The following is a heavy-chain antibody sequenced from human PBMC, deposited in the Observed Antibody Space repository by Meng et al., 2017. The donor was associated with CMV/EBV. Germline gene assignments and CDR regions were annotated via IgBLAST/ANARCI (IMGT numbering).Heavy chain of an antibody. V-gene: IGHV4-34*01. Sequence: SETLSITCAVYGGSFSGYYWSWIRQPPGKGLEWIGEINHSGSTNYNPSLKSRVTISVDTSKNQFSLKLSSVTAADTAVYYCARVRGASDYWGQGTLVTVSS. CDR2: INHSGST. CDR3: ARVRGASDY. CDR1: GGSFSGYY. J-gene: IGHJ4*02. D-gene: IGHD4/OR15-4a*01.